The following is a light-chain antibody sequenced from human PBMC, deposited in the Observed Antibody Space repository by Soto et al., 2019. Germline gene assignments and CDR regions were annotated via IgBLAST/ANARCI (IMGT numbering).Light chain of an antibody. CDR1: QNINNW. J-gene: IGKJ3*01. CDR3: QQYDGN. CDR2: DAS. V-gene: IGKV1-5*01. Sequence: DIPLTKSPSTLSASVEDRVTLTCRASQNINNWLAWYQQKPGKAPKVLIYDASSLESGVPSRFSGCGSGAEFTLTISSLQPDDFATYYCQQYDGNFGPGTKVDI.